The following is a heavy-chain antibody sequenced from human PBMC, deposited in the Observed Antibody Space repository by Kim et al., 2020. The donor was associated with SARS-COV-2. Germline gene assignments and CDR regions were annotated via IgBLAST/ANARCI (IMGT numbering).Heavy chain of an antibody. CDR3: ARGQWLAHRDFDY. J-gene: IGHJ4*02. D-gene: IGHD6-19*01. Sequence: YAQKFQGRVTMTRNTSISTAYMELSSLRSEDTAVYYCARGQWLAHRDFDYWGQGTLVTVSS. V-gene: IGHV1-8*01.